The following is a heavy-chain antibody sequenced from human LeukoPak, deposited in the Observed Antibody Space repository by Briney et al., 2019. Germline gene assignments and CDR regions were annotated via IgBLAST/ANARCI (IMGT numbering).Heavy chain of an antibody. Sequence: ASVKVSCKASGYTFTSYYMHWVRQAPGQGLEWMGIINPSGGSTSYAQKFQGRVTMTRDTSTSTVYMELSSLRSEDTAVYYCARDGLPVTYSGSYSYWFDPWGQGTLVTVSS. D-gene: IGHD1-26*01. J-gene: IGHJ5*02. CDR2: INPSGGST. CDR1: GYTFTSYY. V-gene: IGHV1-46*01. CDR3: ARDGLPVTYSGSYSYWFDP.